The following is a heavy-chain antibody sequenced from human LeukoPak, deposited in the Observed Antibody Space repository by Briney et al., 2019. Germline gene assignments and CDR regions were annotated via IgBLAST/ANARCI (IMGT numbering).Heavy chain of an antibody. J-gene: IGHJ5*02. CDR3: AGEWELRTGFDP. D-gene: IGHD1-26*01. V-gene: IGHV1-2*02. CDR2: INPNSGGT. CDR1: GYTFTSYG. Sequence: ASVKVSCKASGYTFTSYGISWVRQAPGQGLEWMGWINPNSGGTNYAQKFQGRVTMTRDTSISTAYMELSRLRSDDTAVYYCAGEWELRTGFDPWGQGTLVTVSS.